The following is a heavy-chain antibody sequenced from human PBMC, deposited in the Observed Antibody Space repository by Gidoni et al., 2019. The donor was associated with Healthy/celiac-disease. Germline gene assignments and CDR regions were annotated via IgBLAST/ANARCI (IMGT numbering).Heavy chain of an antibody. V-gene: IGHV3-43*02. Sequence: EVQLVESGGGVVQPGGSLRLPCAASGFTFDDYAMHWVRQAPGNGLEWVSLISGDGGSTYYADSVKGRFTISRDNSKNSLYLQMNSLRTEDTALYYCAKDSTAYSMIGGTDYWGQGTLVTVSS. D-gene: IGHD3-22*01. CDR2: ISGDGGST. J-gene: IGHJ4*02. CDR1: GFTFDDYA. CDR3: AKDSTAYSMIGGTDY.